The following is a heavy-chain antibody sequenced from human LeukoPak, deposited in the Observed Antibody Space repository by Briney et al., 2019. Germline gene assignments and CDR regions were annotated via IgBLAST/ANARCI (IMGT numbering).Heavy chain of an antibody. V-gene: IGHV3-33*08. Sequence: GGSLRLSCAASGFTFDDYAMHWVRQAPGKGLEWVAVIWYDGSNKYYADSVKGRFTISRDNSKNTLYLQMNSLRAEDTAVYYCARDRAGSYEYDYWGQGTLVTVSS. J-gene: IGHJ4*02. CDR2: IWYDGSNK. CDR3: ARDRAGSYEYDY. CDR1: GFTFDDYA. D-gene: IGHD2-15*01.